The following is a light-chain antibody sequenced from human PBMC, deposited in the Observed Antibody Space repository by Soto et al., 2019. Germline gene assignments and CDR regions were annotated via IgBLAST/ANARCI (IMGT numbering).Light chain of an antibody. Sequence: QSALTQPASVSGSPGQSITISCTGTSSDVGGYNYVSLYQQHPGKAPKLMIYDVSNRPSGVSNRFSGSKSGNTASLTSSGLQAEDEADYYCSSYTTSGSLVFGGGTKLTVL. CDR1: SSDVGGYNY. J-gene: IGLJ2*01. CDR3: SSYTTSGSLV. CDR2: DVS. V-gene: IGLV2-14*01.